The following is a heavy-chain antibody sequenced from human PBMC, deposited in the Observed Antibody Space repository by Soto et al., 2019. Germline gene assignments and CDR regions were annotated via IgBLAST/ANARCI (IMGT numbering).Heavy chain of an antibody. Sequence: QVQLQESGPGLVKPSQTLSLTCTVSGGSISSGGYYWSWIRQHPGKGLEWIGYIYYSGSTYYNPSLKSRVTISVDTSKNQFYLKLSAVTAADTAVYYCARGGAHYYGNWGDYYGMDVWGQGTTVTVSS. CDR2: IYYSGST. V-gene: IGHV4-31*03. D-gene: IGHD4-17*01. CDR3: ARGGAHYYGNWGDYYGMDV. J-gene: IGHJ6*02. CDR1: GGSISSGGYY.